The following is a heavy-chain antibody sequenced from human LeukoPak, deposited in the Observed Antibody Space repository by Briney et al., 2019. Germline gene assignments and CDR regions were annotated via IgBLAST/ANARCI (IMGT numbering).Heavy chain of an antibody. CDR2: IYTSGRT. CDR1: GGSISSGSYY. CDR3: ARFPGSAEYRHYYYMDV. J-gene: IGHJ6*03. D-gene: IGHD2-15*01. V-gene: IGHV4-61*02. Sequence: SQTLSLTCTVSGGSISSGSYYWSWIRQPAGKGLEWIGRIYTSGRTNYNPSLKSRVTVSVDTSKNQFSLKLSSVTAADTAVYYCARFPGSAEYRHYYYMDVWGKGTTVTVSS.